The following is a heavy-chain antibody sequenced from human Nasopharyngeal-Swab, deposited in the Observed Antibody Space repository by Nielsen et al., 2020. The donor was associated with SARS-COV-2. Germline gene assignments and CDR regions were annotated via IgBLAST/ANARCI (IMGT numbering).Heavy chain of an antibody. CDR3: ARGNLRFLEWLESLSSEDYYYYYGMDV. CDR1: GGSISSGGYY. J-gene: IGHJ6*02. D-gene: IGHD3-3*01. V-gene: IGHV4-61*08. CDR2: IYYSGST. Sequence: SETLSLTCTVSGGSISSGGYYWSWIRQHPGKGLEWIGYIYYSGSTNYNPSLKSRVTISVDTSKNQFSLKLNSVTAADTAVYYCARGNLRFLEWLESLSSEDYYYYYGMDVWGQGTTVTVSS.